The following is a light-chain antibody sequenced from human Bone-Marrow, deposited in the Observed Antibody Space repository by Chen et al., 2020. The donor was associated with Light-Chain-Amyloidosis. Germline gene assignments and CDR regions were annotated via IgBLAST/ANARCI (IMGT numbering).Light chain of an antibody. CDR2: DAS. V-gene: IGKV3-11*01. J-gene: IGKJ1*01. CDR1: QSVNSY. Sequence: EIVLTQSPATLSLSPGESATLSCRASQSVNSYLAWYQQKPGQPPRLLIYDASNRATDIPARFSGRGSGTDFNLTISGLEPDDFAVYYCQQRGNWPWTFGQGPRWKSN. CDR3: QQRGNWPWT.